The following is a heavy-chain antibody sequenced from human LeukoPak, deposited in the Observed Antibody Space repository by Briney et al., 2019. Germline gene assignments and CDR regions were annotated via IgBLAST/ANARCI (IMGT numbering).Heavy chain of an antibody. Sequence: PGGSLRLSCAASGFTLSSYSMNWVRQAPGKGLEWVSYISSSSSTIYYADSVKGRFTISRDNAKNSLYLQMNSLRAEDTAVYYCARESDYYYGSGSYYWGQGTLVTVSS. CDR1: GFTLSSYS. D-gene: IGHD3-10*01. CDR3: ARESDYYYGSGSYY. V-gene: IGHV3-48*01. CDR2: ISSSSSTI. J-gene: IGHJ4*02.